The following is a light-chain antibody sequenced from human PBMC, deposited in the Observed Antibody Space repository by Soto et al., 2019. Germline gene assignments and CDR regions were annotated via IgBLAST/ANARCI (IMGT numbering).Light chain of an antibody. CDR3: QQYGSSPLT. J-gene: IGKJ4*01. Sequence: IVLTQSPAILALSPGDRATLSCRASQSVSSSYLAWYQHKPGQAPRLLIHGASSRVTGIPDRFSGSGSGTDFTVTISRLEPEDFAVYYCQQYGSSPLTFGGGTKVEI. CDR1: QSVSSSY. CDR2: GAS. V-gene: IGKV3-20*01.